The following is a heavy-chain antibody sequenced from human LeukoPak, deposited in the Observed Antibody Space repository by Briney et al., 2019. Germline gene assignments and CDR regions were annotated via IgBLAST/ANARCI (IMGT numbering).Heavy chain of an antibody. CDR2: IGSAGDT. Sequence: QPGGSLRLSCAASGFTFSSYDMHWVRQPTGKGLEWVSAIGSAGDTYYPGSVKGRFTISRENAKNSLYLQMNSLRAGDTAVYYCARSRSYNHFDYWGQGTLVTVSS. J-gene: IGHJ4*02. D-gene: IGHD1-14*01. CDR3: ARSRSYNHFDY. CDR1: GFTFSSYD. V-gene: IGHV3-13*01.